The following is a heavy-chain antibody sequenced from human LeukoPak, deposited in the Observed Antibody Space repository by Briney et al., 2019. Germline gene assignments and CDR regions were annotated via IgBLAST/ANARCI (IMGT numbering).Heavy chain of an antibody. CDR2: IRPDGSAV. CDR3: ARFGLPYSIDL. CDR1: GFTINQHA. V-gene: IGHV3-7*01. J-gene: IGHJ6*02. Sequence: GGSLRLSCIASGFTINQHAMSWVRQAPVKGLEWVASIRPDGSAVFYVDSVKGRFTFSRNNAKNSLDLQMNSLRAEDTAVYYCARFGLPYSIDLWGQGTMVTVSS. D-gene: IGHD3/OR15-3a*01.